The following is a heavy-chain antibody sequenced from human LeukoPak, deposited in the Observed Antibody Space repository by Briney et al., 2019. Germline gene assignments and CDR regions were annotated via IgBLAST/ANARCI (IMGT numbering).Heavy chain of an antibody. Sequence: AGGSLRLSCAASGFTFSSYAMHWVRQAPGKGLEWVAVISYDGSNKYYADSVKGRFTISRDNSKNTLYLQMNSLRAEDTAVYYRARVRNHITIFGVVDYWGQGTLVTVSS. V-gene: IGHV3-30*01. CDR2: ISYDGSNK. CDR1: GFTFSSYA. D-gene: IGHD3-3*01. J-gene: IGHJ4*02. CDR3: ARVRNHITIFGVVDY.